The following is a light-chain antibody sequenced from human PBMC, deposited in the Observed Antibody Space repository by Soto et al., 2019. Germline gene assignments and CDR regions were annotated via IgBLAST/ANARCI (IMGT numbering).Light chain of an antibody. CDR3: QQYVNSLRT. Sequence: DIQMTQSPSTLSASVGDIVTITCRASQSISSWLDWYQQKPGKAPKLLIYKASSLESGVPSRFSGSGSGTEFTLTISSLQPDDSATYYCQQYVNSLRTFGQGTKVEIK. CDR1: QSISSW. CDR2: KAS. V-gene: IGKV1-5*03. J-gene: IGKJ1*01.